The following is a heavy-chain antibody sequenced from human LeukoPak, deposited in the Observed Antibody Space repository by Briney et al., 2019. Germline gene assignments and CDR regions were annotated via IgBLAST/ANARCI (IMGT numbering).Heavy chain of an antibody. CDR2: INHSGST. V-gene: IGHV4-34*01. CDR1: GGSFSGYY. Sequence: PSETLSLTCAVYGGSFSGYYWSWIRQPPGKGLEWIGEINHSGSTNYNPSLKSRVTISVDTSKNQFSLKLSSMTAADTAVYYCARDGYSSSWYTDYWGQGTLVTVSS. CDR3: ARDGYSSSWYTDY. J-gene: IGHJ4*02. D-gene: IGHD6-13*01.